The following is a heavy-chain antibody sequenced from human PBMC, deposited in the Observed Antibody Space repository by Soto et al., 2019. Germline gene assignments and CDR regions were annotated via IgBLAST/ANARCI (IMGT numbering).Heavy chain of an antibody. J-gene: IGHJ6*02. CDR2: ISGSGGST. Sequence: PGGSLRLSCAASGFTFSSYAMSWVRQAPRKGLEWVSAISGSGGSTYYADSVKGRFTISRDNSKNTLYLQMNSLRAEDTAVYYCAKDDIVVVPAAIIEYYYYYGMDVWGQGTTVTVSS. CDR3: AKDDIVVVPAAIIEYYYYYGMDV. V-gene: IGHV3-23*01. D-gene: IGHD2-2*02. CDR1: GFTFSSYA.